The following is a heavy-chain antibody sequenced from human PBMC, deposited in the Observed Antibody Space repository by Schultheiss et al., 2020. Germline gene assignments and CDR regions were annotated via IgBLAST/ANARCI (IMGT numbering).Heavy chain of an antibody. D-gene: IGHD5-18*01. Sequence: GGSLRLSCAASGFTFSSYGMHWVRQAPGKGLEWVSVIYSGGSTYYADSVKGRFTISRDNSKNTLYLQMNSLRAEDTAVYYCARVGQRGRYSWGQGTLVTVSS. CDR2: IYSGGST. V-gene: IGHV3-66*01. CDR1: GFTFSSYG. J-gene: IGHJ4*02. CDR3: ARVGQRGRYS.